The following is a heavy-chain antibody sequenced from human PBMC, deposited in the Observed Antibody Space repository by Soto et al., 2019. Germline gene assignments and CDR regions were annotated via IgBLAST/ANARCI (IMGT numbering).Heavy chain of an antibody. D-gene: IGHD3-3*01. CDR1: GFSLTTSGVG. CDR2: IYWDDDK. V-gene: IGHV2-5*02. J-gene: IGHJ4*02. CDR3: AHRVLRTVFGLVTTTAIYFDF. Sequence: QITLNESGPTVVRPTETLTLTCSFSGFSLTTSGVGVGWIRQSPGKAPEWLALIYWDDDKRYSASLKSRLTITKATSKNQVVLTVSDLYPTDTATYYCAHRVLRTVFGLVTTTAIYFDFWGQGTPVAVSS.